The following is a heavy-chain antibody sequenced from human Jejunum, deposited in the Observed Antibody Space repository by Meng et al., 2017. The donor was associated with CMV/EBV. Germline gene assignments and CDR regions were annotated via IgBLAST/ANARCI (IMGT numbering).Heavy chain of an antibody. V-gene: IGHV4-4*07. J-gene: IGHJ4*02. Sequence: QVQLQESDAGLLKPSETLSLTCTVSRGSLSFYYWSWIRKPAGKGLEWIGRIFTTGSTNYHPSLKSRVTMSVDTSKNQISLRLTSVTAADTAIYYCVRETDMTVGPHFDYWGQGALVTVSS. CDR2: IFTTGST. D-gene: IGHD3-22*01. CDR1: RGSLSFYY. CDR3: VRETDMTVGPHFDY.